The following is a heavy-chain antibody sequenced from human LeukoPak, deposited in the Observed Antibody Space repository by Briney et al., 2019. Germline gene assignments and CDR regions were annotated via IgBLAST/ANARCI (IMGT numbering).Heavy chain of an antibody. V-gene: IGHV4-34*01. Sequence: SETLSLTCAVYGGSFSGCYWSWIRQPPGKGLEWIGEINHSGSTNYNPSLKSRVTISVDTSKNQFSLKLSSVTAADTAVYYCARRVGGVAYRYWGQGTLVTVSS. CDR1: GGSFSGCY. CDR2: INHSGST. J-gene: IGHJ4*02. CDR3: ARRVGGVAYRY. D-gene: IGHD3-3*01.